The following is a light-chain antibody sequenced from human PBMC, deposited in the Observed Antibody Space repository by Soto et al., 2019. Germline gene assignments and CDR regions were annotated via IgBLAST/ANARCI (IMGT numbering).Light chain of an antibody. V-gene: IGKV1-5*03. Sequence: DIQLTQSPSTLSASVGDSVTITCRASQTINNWLAWYQQKPGKAPKLLVFGESTLQTGGPSRFSGRGSGTEFTLAINSLQPDDFATYSCQQYRSVPSWAFGQGTKVEV. CDR2: GES. CDR3: QQYRSVPSWA. J-gene: IGKJ1*01. CDR1: QTINNW.